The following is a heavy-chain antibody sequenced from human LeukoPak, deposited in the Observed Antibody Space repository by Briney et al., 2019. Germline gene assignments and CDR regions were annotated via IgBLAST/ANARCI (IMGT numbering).Heavy chain of an antibody. Sequence: PSQTLSPTCAVYIDSFSIYHWNWVRQPPSKGLEWIGEVNEVGGNTISTSLRNRAILSVDTSKNQFFLKLISVTVADTAVYYCARGQGATVPQVGKNRFHPWRKGTRVTVST. CDR1: IDSFSIYH. CDR2: VNEVGGN. V-gene: IGHV4-34*04. D-gene: IGHD2-2*01. J-gene: IGHJ5*02. CDR3: ARGQGATVPQVGKNRFHP.